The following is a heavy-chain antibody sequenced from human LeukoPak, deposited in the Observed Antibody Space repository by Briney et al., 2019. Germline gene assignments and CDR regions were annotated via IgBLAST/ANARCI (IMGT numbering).Heavy chain of an antibody. CDR1: GGSISSYY. D-gene: IGHD3-10*01. CDR2: IYYSGST. Sequence: PSETLSLTCTVSGGSISSYYWSWIRQPPGKGLEWIGYIYYSGSTNYNPSLKSRVTISVDTSKNQFSLKLSSVTAADTAVYYCARAWRVRGFYGMDVWGQGTTVTVSS. V-gene: IGHV4-59*01. J-gene: IGHJ6*02. CDR3: ARAWRVRGFYGMDV.